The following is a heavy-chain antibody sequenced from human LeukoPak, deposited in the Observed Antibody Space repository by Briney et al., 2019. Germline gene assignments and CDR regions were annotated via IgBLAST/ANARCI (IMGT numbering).Heavy chain of an antibody. CDR3: ARVPGTSYYYYMDV. Sequence: ASVTLSCKASGYTFTGYYIHWVRQAPGQGLEWMGWINPNTGVTNYAQKFQGRVTVTRDTSISTAYMELSRLESDDTAIYYCARVPGTSYYYYMDVWGRGTTVTVSS. CDR2: INPNTGVT. CDR1: GYTFTGYY. V-gene: IGHV1-2*02. D-gene: IGHD6-13*01. J-gene: IGHJ6*03.